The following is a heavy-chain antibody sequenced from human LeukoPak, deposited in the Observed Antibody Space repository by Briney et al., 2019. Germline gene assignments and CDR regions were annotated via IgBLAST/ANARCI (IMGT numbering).Heavy chain of an antibody. CDR1: GGSFSGYY. J-gene: IGHJ5*02. CDR3: ARGPLSGRPRRFDP. V-gene: IGHV4-34*01. Sequence: SETLSLTCAVYGGSFSGYYWSWIRQPPGKGLEWIGSIYHSGSTYYNPSLQSRVTISVDTSKNQFSLKLSSVTAADTAVYYCARGPLSGRPRRFDPWGQGTLVTVSS. D-gene: IGHD1-26*01. CDR2: IYHSGST.